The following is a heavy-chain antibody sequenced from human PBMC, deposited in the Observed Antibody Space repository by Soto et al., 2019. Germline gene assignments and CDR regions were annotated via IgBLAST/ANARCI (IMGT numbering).Heavy chain of an antibody. CDR3: VKDSGDVDF. V-gene: IGHV3-23*01. D-gene: IGHD5-12*01. CDR1: GFTFNTYA. J-gene: IGHJ4*02. CDR2: VSGSGFGT. Sequence: EVQLLESGGDLVQPGGSLRLSCAASGFTFNTYAMAWVRQAPGKGLEWVSGVSGSGFGTDYADSVKGRFIVSRDNSKNTVYLQMNGLRADDTGVYYCVKDSGDVDFWGPGTMVTVSS.